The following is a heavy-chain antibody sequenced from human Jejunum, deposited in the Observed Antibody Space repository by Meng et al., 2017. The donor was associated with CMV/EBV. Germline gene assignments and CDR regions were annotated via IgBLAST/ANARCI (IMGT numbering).Heavy chain of an antibody. J-gene: IGHJ4*02. CDR2: IKQDGSEK. Sequence: SGFTFRSSLMTGVRQAPGKGLEWVANIKQDGSEKYYVDSVQGRFTISRDNAKNSLDLQLNSLRAEDTALYYCARDHHDFWNGLDYWGQGTRVTVSS. D-gene: IGHD3-3*01. CDR1: GFTFRSSL. CDR3: ARDHHDFWNGLDY. V-gene: IGHV3-7*01.